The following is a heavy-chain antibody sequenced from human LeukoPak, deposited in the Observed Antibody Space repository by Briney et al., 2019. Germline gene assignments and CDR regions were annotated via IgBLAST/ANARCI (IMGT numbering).Heavy chain of an antibody. CDR1: GFTLSVYY. J-gene: IGHJ3*02. CDR2: ISSSSDYT. Sequence: GGALRLSCAASGFTLSVYYTSWIPQAPGQGLEWISYISSSSDYTNYADSVEGRFTISRDSARNSLYLQMNSLRADDTAVYYCARGISAGTSGFAFDIWGQGTMVTVSS. V-gene: IGHV3-11*05. D-gene: IGHD1-1*01. CDR3: ARGISAGTSGFAFDI.